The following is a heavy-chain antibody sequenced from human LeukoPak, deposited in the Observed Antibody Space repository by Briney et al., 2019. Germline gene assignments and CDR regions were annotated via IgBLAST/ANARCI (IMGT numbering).Heavy chain of an antibody. Sequence: SQTLSHTCTVSGGSISSGGYYWSWIRQPPGKGLEWIGYIYHSGSTYYNPSLKSRVTISVDRSKNQFSLKLSSVTAADTAVYYCARVRRCSSTSCYLKWFDPWGQGTLVTVSS. J-gene: IGHJ5*02. CDR2: IYHSGST. CDR1: GGSISSGGYY. CDR3: ARVRRCSSTSCYLKWFDP. V-gene: IGHV4-30-2*01. D-gene: IGHD2-2*01.